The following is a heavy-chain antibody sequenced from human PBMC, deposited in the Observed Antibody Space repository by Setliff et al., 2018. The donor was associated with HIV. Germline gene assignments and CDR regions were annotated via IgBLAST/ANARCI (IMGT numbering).Heavy chain of an antibody. J-gene: IGHJ4*02. Sequence: SETLSLTCTVSGDSIRNDYWTWIRQSPEKGLEWIAYISYTGGTNYNPSLKSRVTLSLDTSANLFSLKLSSVTVADTAVYYCARSPIGIRGVPYYFDSWGQGTLVTVSS. D-gene: IGHD3-10*01. CDR1: GDSIRNDY. CDR3: ARSPIGIRGVPYYFDS. CDR2: ISYTGGT. V-gene: IGHV4-59*12.